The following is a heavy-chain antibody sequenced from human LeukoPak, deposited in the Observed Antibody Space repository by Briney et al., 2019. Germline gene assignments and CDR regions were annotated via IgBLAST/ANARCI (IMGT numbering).Heavy chain of an antibody. J-gene: IGHJ4*02. CDR2: ISGSGEST. CDR3: AKVTEDRRGYSYGTFDY. V-gene: IGHV3-23*01. D-gene: IGHD5-18*01. CDR1: GFTFRSYA. Sequence: GGSLRLSCAASGFTFRSYAMTWVRQVPGKGLEWVSGISGSGESTYYADTVKGRFTISRDNSKSTLYLQMSSLRAEDAALYYCAKVTEDRRGYSYGTFDYWGQGTLVTVSS.